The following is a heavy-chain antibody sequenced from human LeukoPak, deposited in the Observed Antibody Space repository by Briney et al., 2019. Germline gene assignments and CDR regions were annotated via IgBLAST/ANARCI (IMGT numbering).Heavy chain of an antibody. Sequence: PGGSLRLSCAASGFTFSSHWMSWVHQAPGKVLEWVANIVQDGSQKYYVYSVKGRFTISRDNGKNSLYLQMNSLRAEGTAAYYCARNEKWGRDYWGQGTLVTVSS. D-gene: IGHD1-26*01. CDR2: IVQDGSQK. J-gene: IGHJ4*02. V-gene: IGHV3-7*03. CDR1: GFTFSSHW. CDR3: ARNEKWGRDY.